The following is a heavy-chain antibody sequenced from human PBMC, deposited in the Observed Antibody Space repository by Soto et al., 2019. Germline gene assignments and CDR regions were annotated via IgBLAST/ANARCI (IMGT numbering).Heavy chain of an antibody. Sequence: QLQLQESGPGLVKPSETLSLTCTVSGGSISSSSYYWGWIRQPPGKGLEWIGSIYYSGSTYYNPSLKSRVTISVDTSKNQFSLKLSSVTAADTAVYYCARHLAAVAGLNWFDPWGQGTLVTVSS. J-gene: IGHJ5*02. CDR3: ARHLAAVAGLNWFDP. V-gene: IGHV4-39*01. CDR1: GGSISSSSYY. D-gene: IGHD6-19*01. CDR2: IYYSGST.